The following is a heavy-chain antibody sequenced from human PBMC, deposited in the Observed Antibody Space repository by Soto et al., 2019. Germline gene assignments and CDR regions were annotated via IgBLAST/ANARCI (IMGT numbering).Heavy chain of an antibody. CDR3: ARRKYCSTSSCYADYYYGMDV. Sequence: GEYLKIYCKGSGYNFTSYWIYWVRQMPGKGLEWMGRIDPSDSYTNYSPSFQGHVTISADKAINTAYLQWSSLKASDTAMYYCARRKYCSTSSCYADYYYGMDVWGQGTTVTVSS. J-gene: IGHJ6*02. V-gene: IGHV5-10-1*01. CDR2: IDPSDSYT. D-gene: IGHD2-2*01. CDR1: GYNFTSYW.